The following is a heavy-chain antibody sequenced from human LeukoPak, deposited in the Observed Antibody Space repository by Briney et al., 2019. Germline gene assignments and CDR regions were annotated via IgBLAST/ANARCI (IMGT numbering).Heavy chain of an antibody. CDR3: ARGIALYYYDSSGYYGY. Sequence: ASVKVSCKASGYTFTGYYMLWVRQAPGQGLVWMGWINPNSGGTNYAQKFQGRVTMTRDTSISTAYMELSRLRSDDTAVYYCARGIALYYYDSSGYYGYWGQGTLVTVSS. J-gene: IGHJ4*02. V-gene: IGHV1-2*02. D-gene: IGHD3-22*01. CDR2: INPNSGGT. CDR1: GYTFTGYY.